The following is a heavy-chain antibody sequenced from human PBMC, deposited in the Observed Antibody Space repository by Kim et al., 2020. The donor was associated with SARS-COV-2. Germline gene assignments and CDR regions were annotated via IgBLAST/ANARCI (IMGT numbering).Heavy chain of an antibody. CDR1: GFTFSSYS. D-gene: IGHD4-4*01. CDR2: ISSSGSYI. V-gene: IGHV3-21*01. J-gene: IGHJ4*02. Sequence: GGSLRLSCAASGFTFSSYSMHWVRQAPGKGLEWVSSISSSGSYIYYADSVKGRFTISRDNAKNSLYLQMNSLRAEDTAVYYCARGTHTVTGVLDYWAQGT. CDR3: ARGTHTVTGVLDY.